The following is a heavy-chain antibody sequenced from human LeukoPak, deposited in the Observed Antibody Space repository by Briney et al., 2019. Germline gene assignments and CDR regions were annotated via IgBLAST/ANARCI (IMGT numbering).Heavy chain of an antibody. CDR3: ARDRSSYDYYFDP. D-gene: IGHD5-12*01. J-gene: IGHJ4*02. Sequence: GGSLSLSCAASGFTFSNYDMHGVRQAPGKGLEGVAVISYDGSNKYYAESAKGRFTISRANSKNTLYLQMNSLRAEDTAVFYCARDRSSYDYYFDPCGQGTLFTVSS. CDR1: GFTFSNYD. CDR2: ISYDGSNK. V-gene: IGHV3-30-3*01.